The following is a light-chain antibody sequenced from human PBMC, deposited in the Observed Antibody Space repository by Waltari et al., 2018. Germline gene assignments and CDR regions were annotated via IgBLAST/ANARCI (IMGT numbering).Light chain of an antibody. V-gene: IGKV3-20*01. CDR3: QQYGSSPPVYT. CDR1: QSVSSSY. J-gene: IGKJ2*01. Sequence: EIVLTQSPGTLSLSPGERATLSCTASQSVSSSYLAWYQQKPGQAPRLLTYGASSRATGIPDRFSGSGSGTDFTLTISRLEPEDFAVYYCQQYGSSPPVYTFGQGTKLEIK. CDR2: GAS.